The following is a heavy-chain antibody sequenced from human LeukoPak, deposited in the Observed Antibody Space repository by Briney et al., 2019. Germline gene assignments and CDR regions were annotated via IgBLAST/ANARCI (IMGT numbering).Heavy chain of an antibody. D-gene: IGHD6-19*01. CDR3: ARDQGSGWYGEFDY. CDR1: GYTFTGYY. V-gene: IGHV1-2*02. CDR2: INPNSGGT. J-gene: IGHJ4*02. Sequence: ASVKVSCKASGYTFTGYYMHWVRQAPGQGLEWMGWINPNSGGTNYAQKFQGRVTMTRDTSISTAYMELSRLRSDDTAVYYCARDQGSGWYGEFDYWGQGTLVTVSS.